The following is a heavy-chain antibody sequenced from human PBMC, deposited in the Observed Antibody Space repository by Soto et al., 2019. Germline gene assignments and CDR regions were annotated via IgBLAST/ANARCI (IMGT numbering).Heavy chain of an antibody. CDR1: GFTFSSYN. V-gene: IGHV3-48*02. Sequence: PGGSLRLSCAASGFTFSSYNMNWVRQAPGKGLEWVSYISSSSSTIYYADSVKGRFTISRDNAKNSLYLQMNSLRDEDTAVYYCARDNDYVWGSYRIYYFDYWGQGTLVTVSS. CDR2: ISSSSSTI. D-gene: IGHD3-16*02. CDR3: ARDNDYVWGSYRIYYFDY. J-gene: IGHJ4*02.